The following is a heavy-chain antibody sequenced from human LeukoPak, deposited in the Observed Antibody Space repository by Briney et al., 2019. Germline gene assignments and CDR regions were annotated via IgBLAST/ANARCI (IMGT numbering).Heavy chain of an antibody. Sequence: PGGSLRLSCAASGFTFSSYSMNWVRQAPGKGLEWVSYIGTSSSTIYYADSVKGRFTISRDNAENSLYLQMNRLRDEDTAVYYCARHDYGGNSGDYWGQGTLVTVSS. CDR2: IGTSSSTI. D-gene: IGHD4-23*01. J-gene: IGHJ4*02. V-gene: IGHV3-48*02. CDR1: GFTFSSYS. CDR3: ARHDYGGNSGDY.